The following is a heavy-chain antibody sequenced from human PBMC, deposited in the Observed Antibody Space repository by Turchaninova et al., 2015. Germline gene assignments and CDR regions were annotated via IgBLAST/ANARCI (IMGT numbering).Heavy chain of an antibody. V-gene: IGHV3-13*01. Sequence: EVQLVESGGGLVQPGGSLRLSCAASGFTFSYYNMHWVRQATGRGLGGVSAIGTAGDSYYPDSXXGRXXXSRXXAKNXVYLQXXSLXAXDTAVYYXXXDSWVHGRHXYGMXXWGQGTTVTXSS. D-gene: IGHD1-26*01. CDR3: XXDSWVHGRHXYGMXX. CDR1: GFTFSYYN. CDR2: IGTAGDS. J-gene: IGHJ6*02.